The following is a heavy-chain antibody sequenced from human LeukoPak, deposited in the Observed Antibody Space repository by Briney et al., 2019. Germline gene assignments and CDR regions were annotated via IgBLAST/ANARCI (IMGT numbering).Heavy chain of an antibody. Sequence: PGGSLRLSCAASGFTFSSYAMTWVRQAPGKGLEWVSSISTSGGSTYYADSVKGRFTISRDNSKNTLYLQVNSLRADDTAVYYCARPRPGASYDYWGQGTLVTVSS. V-gene: IGHV3-23*01. CDR1: GFTFSSYA. CDR2: ISTSGGST. J-gene: IGHJ4*02. D-gene: IGHD6-6*01. CDR3: ARPRPGASYDY.